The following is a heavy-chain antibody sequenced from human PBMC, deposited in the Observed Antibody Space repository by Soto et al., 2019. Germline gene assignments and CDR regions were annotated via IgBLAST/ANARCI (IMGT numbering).Heavy chain of an antibody. CDR2: IYYTGST. CDR1: VGSISRGDYY. Sequence: PSEPMARTCTVSVGSISRGDYYWSWVRQDTAQGLAGMGQIYYTGSTSYNPSLNTRVTISVATSKNRFSLKLSSVTAADTAVYYCARDEGVITMVRGVIPLYGNYGKDVWGQGTTVTVSS. D-gene: IGHD3-10*01. J-gene: IGHJ6*02. V-gene: IGHV4-30-4*01. CDR3: ARDEGVITMVRGVIPLYGNYGKDV.